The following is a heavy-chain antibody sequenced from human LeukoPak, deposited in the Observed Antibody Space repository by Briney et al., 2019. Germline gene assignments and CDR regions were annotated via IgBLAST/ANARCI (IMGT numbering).Heavy chain of an antibody. Sequence: GGSLRLSCAASGFTFSSYGMHWVRQAPGKGLEWVAFIRYDGSNKYYADSVKGRFTISRDNSKNTLYLQMNSLRGQDTAVYYCAGATHAYSGYNHWGQGVLVTVSS. CDR1: GFTFSSYG. CDR3: AGATHAYSGYNH. V-gene: IGHV3-30*02. J-gene: IGHJ4*02. D-gene: IGHD5-12*01. CDR2: IRYDGSNK.